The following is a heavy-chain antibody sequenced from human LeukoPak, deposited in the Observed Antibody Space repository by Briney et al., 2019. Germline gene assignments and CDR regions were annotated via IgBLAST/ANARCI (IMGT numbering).Heavy chain of an antibody. J-gene: IGHJ5*02. Sequence: SETLSLTCTVSGGSISSSRYYWGWLRQPPGQGLAGIGRMDCSGTTNYNPSLKSRVTTSVDMSKNQLSLKWSCVTAADTAVYSCASETPLRSFDPWGPGTLVTVSS. CDR2: MDCSGTT. D-gene: IGHD3-9*01. CDR3: ASETPLRSFDP. V-gene: IGHV4-39*01. CDR1: GGSISSSRYY.